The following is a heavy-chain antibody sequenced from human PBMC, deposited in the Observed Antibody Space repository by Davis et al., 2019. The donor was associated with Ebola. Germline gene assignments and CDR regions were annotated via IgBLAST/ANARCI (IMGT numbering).Heavy chain of an antibody. CDR3: ARALSLAAGVYWYFDL. Sequence: AASVQVSCNASGYTFTSYDVNWVRQATGQGLEWMGWMNPNSGNTGYAQKFQGRVTMTRNTSISTAYMELSSLRSEDTAVYYCARALSLAAGVYWYFDLWGRGTQVTVSS. V-gene: IGHV1-8*01. CDR1: GYTFTSYD. CDR2: MNPNSGNT. D-gene: IGHD6-13*01. J-gene: IGHJ2*01.